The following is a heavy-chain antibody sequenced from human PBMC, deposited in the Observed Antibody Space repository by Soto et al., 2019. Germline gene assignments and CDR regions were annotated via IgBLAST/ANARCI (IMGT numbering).Heavy chain of an antibody. CDR2: IYYSGST. V-gene: IGHV4-31*03. Sequence: PSETLSLTCTVSGGSISSGGYYWSWIRQHPGKGLEWIGYIYYSGSTYYNPSLKSRVTISVDTSKNQFSLKLSSVTAADTAVYYCARGQTNQSSSTKFDPWGQGALVTISS. CDR3: ARGQTNQSSSTKFDP. CDR1: GGSISSGGYY. J-gene: IGHJ5*01. D-gene: IGHD6-6*01.